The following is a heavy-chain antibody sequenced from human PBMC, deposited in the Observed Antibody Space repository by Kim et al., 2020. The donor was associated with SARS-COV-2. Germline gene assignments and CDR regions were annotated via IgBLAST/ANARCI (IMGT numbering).Heavy chain of an antibody. CDR1: GFTFSSYG. Sequence: GGSLRLSCAASGFTFSSYGMHWVRQAPGKGLEWVAVIWYDGSNKYYADSVKGRFTISRDNSKNTLYLQMNSLRAEDTAVYYCARWSIAAPEYYFDYWGQGTLVTVSS. J-gene: IGHJ4*02. CDR3: ARWSIAAPEYYFDY. CDR2: IWYDGSNK. V-gene: IGHV3-33*01. D-gene: IGHD6-13*01.